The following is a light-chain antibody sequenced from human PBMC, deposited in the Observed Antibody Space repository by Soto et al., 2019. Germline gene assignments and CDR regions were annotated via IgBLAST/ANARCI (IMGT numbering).Light chain of an antibody. Sequence: EIVLTQSPATLSLSPGERATLSYRASQSVSSYLAWYQQKPGQAPRLLIYDASNSATGIPARFSGSGSGTDFTLTIRSLEPEDFAVYYCPQRSNWPPITFGQGTRLEIK. CDR1: QSVSSY. V-gene: IGKV3-11*01. CDR3: PQRSNWPPIT. CDR2: DAS. J-gene: IGKJ5*01.